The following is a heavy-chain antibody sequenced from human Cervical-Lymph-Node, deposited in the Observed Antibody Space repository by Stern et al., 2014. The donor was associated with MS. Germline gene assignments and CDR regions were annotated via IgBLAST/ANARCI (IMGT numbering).Heavy chain of an antibody. CDR2: ISYDGSDK. Sequence: VQLVESAGGVVQPGRSLRLSCAASGFTLSSYALHWVRQAPGKGLAWVAVISYDGSDKYYANSVKGRFTISRDNSKNTLDLQMNSLRPEDTAVYYCARVWTTFSVHYYYGMDVWGQGTTVTVSS. D-gene: IGHD2/OR15-2a*01. CDR3: ARVWTTFSVHYYYGMDV. V-gene: IGHV3-30*01. CDR1: GFTLSSYA. J-gene: IGHJ6*02.